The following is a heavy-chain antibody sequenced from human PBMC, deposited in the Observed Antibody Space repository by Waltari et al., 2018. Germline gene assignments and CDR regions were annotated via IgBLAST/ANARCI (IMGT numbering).Heavy chain of an antibody. V-gene: IGHV4-59*11. CDR2: IYYSGST. Sequence: QVQLQESGPGLVKPSETLSLTCTVSGGSISSHYWSWIRQPPGKGLEWIGYIYYSGSTNYNPSLKSRVTISVDTSKNQFSLKLSSVTAADTAVYYCASEAAGGWFDPWGQGTLVTVSS. CDR1: GGSISSHY. CDR3: ASEAAGGWFDP. J-gene: IGHJ5*02. D-gene: IGHD6-13*01.